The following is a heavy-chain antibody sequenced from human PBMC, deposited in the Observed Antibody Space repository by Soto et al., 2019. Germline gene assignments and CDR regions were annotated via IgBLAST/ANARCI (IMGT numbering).Heavy chain of an antibody. J-gene: IGHJ5*02. Sequence: QVQLVQSGAEVKKPGASVKVSCKASGYTFIGYYIHWVRQAPGQGLEWMGRINPRSGDTTYAQKFQGRRTMTRDTSLRRSYMELRSLRSDATAVYYCGRDGVGATPLGWFDPWGQGSLVTVAS. CDR1: GYTFIGYY. V-gene: IGHV1-2*06. CDR2: INPRSGDT. CDR3: GRDGVGATPLGWFDP. D-gene: IGHD1-26*01.